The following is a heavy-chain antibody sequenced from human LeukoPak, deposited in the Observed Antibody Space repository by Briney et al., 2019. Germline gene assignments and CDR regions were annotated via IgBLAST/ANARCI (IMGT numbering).Heavy chain of an antibody. CDR1: VFSFNTYG. CDR3: ATELNPDLAFEY. CDR2: IGHEGTIK. Sequence: GGSLRLSCAASVFSFNTYGMHWVRQSPSKGLEWVACIGHEGTIKYYAESVKGRFTVSRDNSNNMLYPQMNSLTTEDTAVYYCATELNPDLAFEYWGQGTLVTVSS. V-gene: IGHV3-30*02. J-gene: IGHJ4*02. D-gene: IGHD3/OR15-3a*01.